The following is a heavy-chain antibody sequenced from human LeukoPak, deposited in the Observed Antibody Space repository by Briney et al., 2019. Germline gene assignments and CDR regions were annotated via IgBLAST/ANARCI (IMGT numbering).Heavy chain of an antibody. V-gene: IGHV4-38-2*02. CDR1: GFTFSDYY. D-gene: IGHD3-10*01. Sequence: LRLSCAASGFTFSDYYMSWIRQPPGKGLEWIGSIYYSGSTYYNPSLKSRVTISVDTSKNQFSLKLSSVTAADTAVYYCARDSFHPIWFGEFDDYWGQGTLVTVSS. J-gene: IGHJ4*02. CDR3: ARDSFHPIWFGEFDDY. CDR2: IYYSGST.